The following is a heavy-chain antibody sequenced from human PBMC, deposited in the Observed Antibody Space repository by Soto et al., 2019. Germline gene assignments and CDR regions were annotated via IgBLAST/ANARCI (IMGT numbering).Heavy chain of an antibody. CDR1: GFTVSSNY. D-gene: IGHD3-10*01. CDR2: IYSGGST. CDR3: ARDVGGTYGSGSYGY. Sequence: GGSLRLSCAASGFTVSSNYMSWVRQAPGKGLEWVSVIYSGGSTYYADSVKGRFTISRDNSKNTLYLQMNSLRAEDTAVYYCARDVGGTYGSGSYGYWGQGTLVTVSS. J-gene: IGHJ4*02. V-gene: IGHV3-53*01.